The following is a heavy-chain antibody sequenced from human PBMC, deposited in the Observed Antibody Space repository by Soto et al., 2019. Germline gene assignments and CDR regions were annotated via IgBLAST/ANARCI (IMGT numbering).Heavy chain of an antibody. CDR2: IVIGRGNT. Sequence: RASVKVSCKASGFTFTSSAVQWVRQARGQRLEWIGWIVIGRGNTNYAQKFQERVTITRDMSTSTAYMELSSQRSEDTAVYYCAADLYDSSDVKDLGVYWGRGTLVTVSS. CDR3: AADLYDSSDVKDLGVY. D-gene: IGHD3-22*01. CDR1: GFTFTSSA. V-gene: IGHV1-58*01. J-gene: IGHJ4*02.